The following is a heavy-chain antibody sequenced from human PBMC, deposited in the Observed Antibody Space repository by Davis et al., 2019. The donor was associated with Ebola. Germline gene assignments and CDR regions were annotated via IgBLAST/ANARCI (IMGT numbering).Heavy chain of an antibody. D-gene: IGHD3-10*01. Sequence: PGGSLRLSCAASGFTFSKAWMSWVRQAPGKGLEWVANIKQDGSDKYYMDSVKGRFTVSRDNAKNSLYLQMNSLRAEDTAVYYCARRYYGSGTYYKDYWGQGTLVTVSS. V-gene: IGHV3-7*01. CDR1: GFTFSKAW. CDR3: ARRYYGSGTYYKDY. J-gene: IGHJ4*02. CDR2: IKQDGSDK.